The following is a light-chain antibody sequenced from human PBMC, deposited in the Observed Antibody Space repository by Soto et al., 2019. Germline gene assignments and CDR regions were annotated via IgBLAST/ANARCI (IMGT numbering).Light chain of an antibody. V-gene: IGLV2-14*01. Sequence: QSALTQPASASGSPGQSITLSCTGTSSDIGGYDYVSWYQPHPGKAPKLIIYDVNNRPSGVSNRFSGSKSGNTASLTISGLQAEDEADYYCTSYAGGSSHVVFGGGTKLTVL. CDR1: SSDIGGYDY. J-gene: IGLJ2*01. CDR3: TSYAGGSSHVV. CDR2: DVN.